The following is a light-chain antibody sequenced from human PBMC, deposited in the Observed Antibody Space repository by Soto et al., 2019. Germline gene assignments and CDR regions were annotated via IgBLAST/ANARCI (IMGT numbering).Light chain of an antibody. CDR1: QSLLHTNRFNY. CDR3: QQRGKWPST. Sequence: DFVMTQSPLSLSVTPGEPASISCRSSQSLLHTNRFNYLSWYLQKPGQSPELLIYLGSNRATGVGARFTGSGSATDFSLTITSLEPEDFAVYYCQQRGKWPSTFGPGTKVDIK. CDR2: LGS. V-gene: IGKV2-28*01. J-gene: IGKJ2*02.